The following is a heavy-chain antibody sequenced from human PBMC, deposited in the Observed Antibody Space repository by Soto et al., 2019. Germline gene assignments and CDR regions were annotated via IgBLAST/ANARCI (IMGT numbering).Heavy chain of an antibody. Sequence: GGSLRLSCAASGFSLSIYEMNWVRQAPGKGLEWLAYVSTSGSLKNYADSVKGRFTISRDNTKNAVYLQMNSLRAEDTAVYYCTREIKGTTAPYYYYGMDVWGQGTTVTVSS. CDR2: VSTSGSLK. CDR1: GFSLSIYE. J-gene: IGHJ6*02. V-gene: IGHV3-48*03. CDR3: TREIKGTTAPYYYYGMDV. D-gene: IGHD4-4*01.